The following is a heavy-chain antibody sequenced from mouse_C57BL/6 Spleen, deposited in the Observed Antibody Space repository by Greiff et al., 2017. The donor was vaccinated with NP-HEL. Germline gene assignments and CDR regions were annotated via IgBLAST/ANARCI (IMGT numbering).Heavy chain of an antibody. CDR3: GRGDGSWYFDV. CDR2: ISYDGST. J-gene: IGHJ1*03. D-gene: IGHD1-1*01. CDR1: GYSIPSGYY. Sequence: EVKLMESGPGLVKPSQSLSLTCSFTGYSIPSGYYWNWIRQFPGNQLEWMGYISYDGSTNYHPSLQNRKSITRDTYKNQFFLKLKSVTTEDTTTYYFGRGDGSWYFDVWGTGTTVTVSS. V-gene: IGHV3-6*01.